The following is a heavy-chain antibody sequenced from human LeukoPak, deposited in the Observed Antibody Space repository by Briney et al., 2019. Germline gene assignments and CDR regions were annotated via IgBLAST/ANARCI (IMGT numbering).Heavy chain of an antibody. D-gene: IGHD1-26*01. V-gene: IGHV3-30*02. CDR1: GFTFTTYA. CDR2: IQYDGNTK. Sequence: QTGGSLRLSCVASGFTFTTYATHWVRQAPGKGLEWVAFIQYDGNTKYYVDSVKGRFTISRDTSKNTLFLQMSSLRAEDTAVYYCAKRGGTYSYYYYMDVWGKGTTVTVSS. CDR3: AKRGGTYSYYYYMDV. J-gene: IGHJ6*03.